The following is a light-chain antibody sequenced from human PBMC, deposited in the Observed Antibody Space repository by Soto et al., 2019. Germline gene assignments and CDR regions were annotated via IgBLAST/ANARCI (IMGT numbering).Light chain of an antibody. J-gene: IGKJ5*01. CDR3: QQANSFPIT. CDR2: AAS. CDR1: EGISSW. V-gene: IGKV1D-12*01. Sequence: TQMTKFLSSLSPSSGARFTITCRASEGISSWLAWYQQKPGKAPKLLIYAASSLQSGVPSRFSGSGSGTDFTLTISSLQPEDFATYYCQQANSFPITFGQGTRLEIK.